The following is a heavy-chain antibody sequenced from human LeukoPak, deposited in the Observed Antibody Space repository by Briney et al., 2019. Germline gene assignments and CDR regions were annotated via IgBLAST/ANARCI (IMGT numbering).Heavy chain of an antibody. J-gene: IGHJ6*02. Sequence: GGSLRLSCAASGFTFSSYSMNWVRQAPGRGLEWVSSISGSGNRTYYADSVKGRFTISRDNSKNTLFLQMNSLRAEDTAVYYCAKNLYCGGGSCYPSALGMDVWGQGTTVTVSS. CDR1: GFTFSSYS. V-gene: IGHV3-23*01. CDR3: AKNLYCGGGSCYPSALGMDV. CDR2: ISGSGNRT. D-gene: IGHD2-15*01.